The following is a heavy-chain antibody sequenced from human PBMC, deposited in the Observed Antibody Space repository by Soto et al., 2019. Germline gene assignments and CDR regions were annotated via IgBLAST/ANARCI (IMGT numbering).Heavy chain of an antibody. CDR1: GYTFTSYD. CDR3: ARWFAEMYSIIGYWVNDAFDI. Sequence: ASVKVSCKASGYTFTSYDINWVRQATGQGLEWMGWMNPNSGNTGYAQKFQGRVTMTRNTSISTAYMELSSLRSEDTAVYYCARWFAEMYSIIGYWVNDAFDIWCQGTIVTVS. D-gene: IGHD6-13*01. CDR2: MNPNSGNT. J-gene: IGHJ3*02. V-gene: IGHV1-8*01.